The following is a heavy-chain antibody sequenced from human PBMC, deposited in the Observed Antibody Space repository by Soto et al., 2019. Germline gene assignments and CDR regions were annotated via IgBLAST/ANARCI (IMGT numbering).Heavy chain of an antibody. D-gene: IGHD3-10*01. CDR3: AREDREGSYYFLDV. J-gene: IGHJ6*03. Sequence: GGSLRLSCGASKFAFRTYSMHWVRQAPGKGLEWVAVITYDGKQEHYADSVKGRFTISRDNSAKTLYLQMSSLRPEDTAVYYCAREDREGSYYFLDVWGKGTTVTVSS. V-gene: IGHV3-30*03. CDR2: ITYDGKQE. CDR1: KFAFRTYS.